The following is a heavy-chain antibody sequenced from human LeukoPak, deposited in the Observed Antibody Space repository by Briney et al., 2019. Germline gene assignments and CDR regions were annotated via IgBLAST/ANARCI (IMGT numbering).Heavy chain of an antibody. CDR1: GFTFSSYS. CDR2: ISSSSSYI. J-gene: IGHJ3*02. CDR3: ARGVRDYYDSSGPIPTHLVDAFDI. Sequence: GSLRLSCAASGFTFSSYSMHWVRQAPGKGLEWVSSISSSSSYIYYADSVKGRFTISRDNAKNSLYLQMNSLRAEDTAVYYCARGVRDYYDSSGPIPTHLVDAFDIWGQGTMVTVSS. D-gene: IGHD3-22*01. V-gene: IGHV3-21*01.